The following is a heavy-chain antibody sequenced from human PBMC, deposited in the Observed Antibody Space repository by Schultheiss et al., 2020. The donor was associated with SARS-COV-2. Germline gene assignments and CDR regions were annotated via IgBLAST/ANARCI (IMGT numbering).Heavy chain of an antibody. J-gene: IGHJ4*02. V-gene: IGHV4-34*01. Sequence: SETLSLTCAVYGGSFSGYFWTWIRQSPGKGLEWIGSIYHSGSTYYNPSLKSRVTISVDRSKNQFSLKLSSVTAADTAVYYCALAPGHYGSGSYGYWGQGTLVTVSS. CDR2: IYHSGST. CDR3: ALAPGHYGSGSYGY. D-gene: IGHD3-10*01. CDR1: GGSFSGYF.